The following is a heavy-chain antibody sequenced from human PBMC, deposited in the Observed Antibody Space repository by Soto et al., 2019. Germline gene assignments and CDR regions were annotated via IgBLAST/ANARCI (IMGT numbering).Heavy chain of an antibody. V-gene: IGHV1-69*01. D-gene: IGHD3-22*01. CDR1: GDTFSSYA. CDR3: ARVGPAHYYDSSGYYSPLDY. J-gene: IGHJ4*02. CDR2: IIPMFGTA. Sequence: QVQLVQSGAEVKKPGSSVKVSCKASGDTFSSYAINWVRQAPGQGLEWMGGIIPMFGTANYAQKFKGRVTITAGESTSTGYMELSSLRSEDTAVYYCARVGPAHYYDSSGYYSPLDYWGQGTLVTVSS.